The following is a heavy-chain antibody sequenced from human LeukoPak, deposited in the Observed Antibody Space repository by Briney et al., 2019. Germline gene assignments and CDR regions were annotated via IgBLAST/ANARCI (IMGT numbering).Heavy chain of an antibody. J-gene: IGHJ5*02. CDR2: IYTSGST. CDR3: ARGSYYYGSGSLSQFDL. Sequence: SDTLSLTCTVSGGSISSYYWSWLRQPAGKGLEWIRRIYTSGSTNYNPSLKSRVTMSVDTSKNQFSLKLNSVTAADTAVYYCARGSYYYGSGSLSQFDLWGQGTLVSVSS. D-gene: IGHD3-10*01. V-gene: IGHV4-4*07. CDR1: GGSISSYY.